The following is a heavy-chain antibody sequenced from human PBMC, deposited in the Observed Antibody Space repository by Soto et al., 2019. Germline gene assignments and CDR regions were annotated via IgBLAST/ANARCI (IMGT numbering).Heavy chain of an antibody. D-gene: IGHD1-1*01. J-gene: IGHJ4*02. Sequence: EVQMVESGGGLVQPGGSLRLSCAASGFTFSGYDMHWVRQATGKGLEWVSGIGSAGDTYYPDSVKGRFTVSRENAKISVYLQMNSLRVEDTAVYYCARASAGLDYWGQGALFTGSS. CDR3: ARASAGLDY. V-gene: IGHV3-13*01. CDR2: IGSAGDT. CDR1: GFTFSGYD.